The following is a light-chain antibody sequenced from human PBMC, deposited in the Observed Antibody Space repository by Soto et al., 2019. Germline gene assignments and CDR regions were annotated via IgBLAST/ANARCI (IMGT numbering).Light chain of an antibody. CDR3: SSYAGSSIPVA. CDR2: DVT. V-gene: IGLV2-8*01. J-gene: IGLJ2*01. CDR1: SSDDGGYNF. Sequence: QSVLTQPPSASGSPGQSITISCTGVSSDDGGYNFVSWYQHHPGKAPRLMIYDVTQRPSGVPDRFSGSKSGNTASLTVSGLQVDDEAYYYCSSYAGSSIPVAFGGGTQLTVL.